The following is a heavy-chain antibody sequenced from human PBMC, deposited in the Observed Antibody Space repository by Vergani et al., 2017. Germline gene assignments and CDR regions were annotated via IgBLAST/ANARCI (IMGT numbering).Heavy chain of an antibody. CDR1: GFTFGDYA. V-gene: IGHV3-49*04. Sequence: EVQLVESGGGLVQPGRSLRLSCTASGFTFGDYAMSWVRQAPGKGLEWVGFIRSKAYGGTTEYAASVKGRFTISRDDSKSIAYLQMNSLKTEDTAVYYCTSYGDYAGASLLDYWGQGTLVTVSS. D-gene: IGHD4-17*01. CDR3: TSYGDYAGASLLDY. J-gene: IGHJ4*02. CDR2: IRSKAYGGTT.